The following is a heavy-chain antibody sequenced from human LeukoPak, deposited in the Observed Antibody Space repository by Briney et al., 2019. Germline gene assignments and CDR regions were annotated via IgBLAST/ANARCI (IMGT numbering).Heavy chain of an antibody. J-gene: IGHJ4*02. CDR1: GFTFDRYT. V-gene: IGHV3-43*01. CDR3: AKELDTMFFDY. Sequence: GGSLRLSCATSGFTFDRYTIHWVRHAPGKGLEWVSLAGWAGGTTYYSDSVRGRFTISRDSGKNSVYLQMNSLTTDDTAFYFCAKELDTMFFDYWGQGALVTVSS. CDR2: AGWAGGTT. D-gene: IGHD3-10*02.